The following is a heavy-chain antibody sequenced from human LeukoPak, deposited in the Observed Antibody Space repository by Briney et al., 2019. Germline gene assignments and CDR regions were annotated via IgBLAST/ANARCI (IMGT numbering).Heavy chain of an antibody. V-gene: IGHV1-18*04. Sequence: ASVKVSCKASGYTFTSYGISWVRQAPGQGLERMGWISAYNGNTNYAQKLQGRVTMTTDTSTSTAYMELRSLRSDDTAVYYCARAILRGTAPYYFDYWGQGTLVTVSS. CDR2: ISAYNGNT. CDR3: ARAILRGTAPYYFDY. J-gene: IGHJ4*02. CDR1: GYTFTSYG. D-gene: IGHD6-13*01.